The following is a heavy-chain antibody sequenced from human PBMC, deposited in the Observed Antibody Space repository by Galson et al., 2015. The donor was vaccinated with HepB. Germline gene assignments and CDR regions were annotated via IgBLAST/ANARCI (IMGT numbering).Heavy chain of an antibody. CDR1: GSTFSDYS. CDR2: ISDSSTTK. J-gene: IGHJ5*02. CDR3: ARAARWLDP. V-gene: IGHV3-11*01. Sequence: SLRLSCAASGSTFSDYSMTWIRQAPGRGLEWVSYISDSSTTKYYADSVKGRFTVSRDNAKNSLYLQMNSLRPEDTAVYYCARAARWLDPWGQGTLVIVSS.